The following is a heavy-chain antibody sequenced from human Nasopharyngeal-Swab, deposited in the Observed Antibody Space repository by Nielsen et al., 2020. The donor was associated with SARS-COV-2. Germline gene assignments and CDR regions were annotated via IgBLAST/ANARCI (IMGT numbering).Heavy chain of an antibody. J-gene: IGHJ3*02. CDR3: ARGGYFYHGAFDI. V-gene: IGHV3-74*01. Sequence: GESLKISCAATGFTFGAYWMHWVRQTSGKGLAWVSRIEGDGSSTYYADSVSGRFTISRDNARNTLYLQMNSLRVDDTAVYYCARGGYFYHGAFDIWGQGTMVTVSS. CDR2: IEGDGSST. D-gene: IGHD5-12*01. CDR1: GFTFGAYW.